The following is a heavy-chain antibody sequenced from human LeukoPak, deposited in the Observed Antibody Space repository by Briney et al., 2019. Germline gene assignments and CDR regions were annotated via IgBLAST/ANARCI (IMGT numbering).Heavy chain of an antibody. D-gene: IGHD5-24*01. CDR2: INQEGSEK. CDR1: GLIFRSYW. CDR3: ARERDGRFFDY. V-gene: IGHV3-7*01. Sequence: GGSLRLSCEVSGLIFRSYWMSWVRQAPGKGLEWVANINQEGSEKYFGDSVKGRFTISRDSAKNSLHLQMNTLRAEDTAVYYCARERDGRFFDYWGQGTLVTVSS. J-gene: IGHJ4*02.